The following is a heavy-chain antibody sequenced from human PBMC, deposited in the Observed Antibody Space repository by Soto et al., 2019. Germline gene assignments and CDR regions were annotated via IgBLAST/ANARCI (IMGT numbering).Heavy chain of an antibody. J-gene: IGHJ2*01. D-gene: IGHD6-13*01. V-gene: IGHV3-48*01. CDR2: ISSSSSTI. CDR3: AKDYSSSWKYFDL. Sequence: GGSLRLSCAASGFTFSSYSMNWVRQAPGKGLEWVSYISSSSSTIYYADSVKGRFTISRDNAKNSLYLQMNSLRAEDTALSYCAKDYSSSWKYFDLCGRRPLVPVSS. CDR1: GFTFSSYS.